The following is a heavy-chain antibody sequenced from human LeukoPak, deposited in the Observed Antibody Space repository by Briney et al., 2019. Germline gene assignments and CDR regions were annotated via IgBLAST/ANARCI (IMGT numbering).Heavy chain of an antibody. CDR3: ATRTYYYDNPALSHDY. CDR2: ISHSGST. J-gene: IGHJ4*02. CDR1: GGSFSGHY. Sequence: SETLSLTCAVYGGSFSGHYWRWIRQPPGKGREWIGEISHSGSTNYNPSLKSRVTISVDMSTNQFSLKLTSVTAADTAVYYCATRTYYYDNPALSHDYWGQGTLVTVSS. V-gene: IGHV4-34*01. D-gene: IGHD3-22*01.